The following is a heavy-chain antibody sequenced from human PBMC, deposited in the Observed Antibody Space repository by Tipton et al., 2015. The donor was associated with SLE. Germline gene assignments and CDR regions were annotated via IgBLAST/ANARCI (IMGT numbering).Heavy chain of an antibody. J-gene: IGHJ4*02. CDR3: ARSRDSGGWFFDY. V-gene: IGHV3-53*05. CDR2: IYSGGST. CDR1: GFTVSSNY. D-gene: IGHD1-26*01. Sequence: GSLRLSCAASGFTVSSNYMSWVRQAPGRGLEWVSVIYSGGSTYYADSVKGRFTISRDNSKNTLYLQMNSLRTEDTAVYYCARSRDSGGWFFDYWGQGTLVTVSS.